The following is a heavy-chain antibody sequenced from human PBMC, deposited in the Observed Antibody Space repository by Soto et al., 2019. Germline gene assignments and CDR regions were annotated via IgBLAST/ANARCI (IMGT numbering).Heavy chain of an antibody. CDR1: GYSFSSYW. D-gene: IGHD3-9*01. V-gene: IGHV5-51*01. J-gene: IGHJ4*02. CDR2: IYPGDSDA. CDR3: ARQSDYNILTGYWYYFDH. Sequence: GESLKISCKASGYSFSSYWIAWVRQMPGKGLEWMGIIYPGDSDARYSPSFEGQVTISVDTSINTAYLQWSYQKASDSAMYFCARQSDYNILTGYWYYFDHWGQGALVTVSS.